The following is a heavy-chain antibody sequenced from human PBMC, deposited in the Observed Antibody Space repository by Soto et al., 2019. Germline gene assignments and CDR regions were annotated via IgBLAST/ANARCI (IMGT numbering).Heavy chain of an antibody. J-gene: IGHJ3*02. CDR2: IYPGDSDT. V-gene: IGHV5-51*01. Sequence: GESLKISCKGSGYSFTSYWIGWVRQMPGKGLEWMGIIYPGDSDTRYSPSFQGQVTISADKSISTAYLQWSSLKASDTAMYYCASNYLGYGGNLDAFDIWGQGTMVTVSS. D-gene: IGHD2-15*01. CDR1: GYSFTSYW. CDR3: ASNYLGYGGNLDAFDI.